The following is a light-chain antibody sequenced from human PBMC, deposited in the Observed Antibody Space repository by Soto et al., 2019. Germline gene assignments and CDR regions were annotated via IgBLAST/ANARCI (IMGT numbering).Light chain of an antibody. Sequence: EIVLTQSRATLALSPDEGAALSCRASQSVSSYLAWYQQKPGQAPRLLIYGASNRATGIPARFSGSGSGTDFTLTISSLEPEDFAVYYCQQRSNWPPFTFGGGTKVDIK. CDR3: QQRSNWPPFT. V-gene: IGKV3-11*01. J-gene: IGKJ4*01. CDR2: GAS. CDR1: QSVSSY.